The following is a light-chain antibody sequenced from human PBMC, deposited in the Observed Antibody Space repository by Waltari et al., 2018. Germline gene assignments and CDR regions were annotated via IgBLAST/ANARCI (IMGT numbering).Light chain of an antibody. V-gene: IGLV2-14*01. Sequence: QSALTQPASVSGSPGQSITISCPGTDSDVGAYDFVSWYQQQPGKAPHLIIYEVSNRPSGSSTRFSASKSGNTASLTISVRQAEDEADYSCSSYTTSRAPGVFGAGTRVTVL. CDR1: DSDVGAYDF. CDR3: SSYTTSRAPGV. CDR2: EVS. J-gene: IGLJ1*01.